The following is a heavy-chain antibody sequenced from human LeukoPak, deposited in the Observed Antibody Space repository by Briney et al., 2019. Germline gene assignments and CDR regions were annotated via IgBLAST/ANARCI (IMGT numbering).Heavy chain of an antibody. Sequence: GGSLRLSCAASGFTFSSYAMSWVRQAPGKGLEWVSAISGSGGSTYYADSAKGRFTISRDNSKNTLYLQMNSLRAEDTAVYHCAKDQGSGITYSDYWGQGTLVTVSS. CDR1: GFTFSSYA. CDR2: ISGSGGST. D-gene: IGHD3-10*01. V-gene: IGHV3-23*01. J-gene: IGHJ4*02. CDR3: AKDQGSGITYSDY.